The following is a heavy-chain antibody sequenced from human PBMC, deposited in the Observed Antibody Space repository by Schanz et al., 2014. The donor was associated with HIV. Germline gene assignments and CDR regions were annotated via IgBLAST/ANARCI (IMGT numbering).Heavy chain of an antibody. V-gene: IGHV3-30-3*01. CDR3: ARGGIWEWDQPDFDY. CDR1: GFTFSNSA. J-gene: IGHJ4*02. D-gene: IGHD2-15*01. CDR2: ISYDGSNK. Sequence: QVQLVESGGGVVQPGRSLRLSCAVSGFTFSNSAMHWVRQAPGKGLEGVAVISYDGSNKYYADSVKGRFTISRDNSKNTLYLQMNSLRVEDTAVYYCARGGIWEWDQPDFDYGGQGTLVTV.